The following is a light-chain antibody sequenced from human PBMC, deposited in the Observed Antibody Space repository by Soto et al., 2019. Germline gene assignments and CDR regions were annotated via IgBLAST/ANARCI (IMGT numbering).Light chain of an antibody. CDR1: QGIGVY. J-gene: IGKJ4*01. CDR3: QKYNSPPLS. V-gene: IGKV1-27*01. CDR2: APS. Sequence: DIQMTQSPSSLSASLGDRVTITCRASQGIGVYLAWFQQRPGRVPSLLIYAPSTFQSGVPSRFSGSGAGTDFTLTISSLQPEDVATYYCQKYNSPPLSFGGGTKVEIK.